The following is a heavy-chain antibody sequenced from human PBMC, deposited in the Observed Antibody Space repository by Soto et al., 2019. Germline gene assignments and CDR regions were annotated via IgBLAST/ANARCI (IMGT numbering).Heavy chain of an antibody. CDR2: ISSSSSTI. V-gene: IGHV3-48*01. D-gene: IGHD3-22*01. CDR3: ARGDSSGLAPSFDY. J-gene: IGHJ4*02. CDR1: GFTFSSYS. Sequence: EVQLVESGGGLVQPGGSVRLSCAASGFTFSSYSMNWVRQAPGKGLEWVSYISSSSSTIYYADSVKGRFTISRDNAKNSLYLQMNSLRAEDTAVYYCARGDSSGLAPSFDYWGQGTLVTVSS.